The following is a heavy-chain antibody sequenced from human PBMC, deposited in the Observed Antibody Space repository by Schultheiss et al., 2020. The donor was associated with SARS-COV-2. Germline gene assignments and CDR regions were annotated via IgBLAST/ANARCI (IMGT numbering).Heavy chain of an antibody. CDR1: GGSISSYQ. D-gene: IGHD3-10*01. CDR2: IYNTGST. V-gene: IGHV4-59*01. Sequence: SETLSLTCTVSGGSISSYQWSWIRQPPGKGLEWIGYIYNTGSTNYNPSLKSRVTISVDTSKNQFSLKLSSVTAADTAVYYCARQIYYAADYWGQGTLVTVSS. CDR3: ARQIYYAADY. J-gene: IGHJ4*02.